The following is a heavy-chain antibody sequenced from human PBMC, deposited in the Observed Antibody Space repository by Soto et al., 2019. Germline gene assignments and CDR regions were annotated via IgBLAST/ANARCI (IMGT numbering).Heavy chain of an antibody. CDR3: ARESTDAFDI. J-gene: IGHJ3*02. CDR2: TYYRSKWYN. CDR1: GDSVSSNSAA. Sequence: PPQTLSLTCAISGDSVSSNSAAWNWIRQSPSRDLEWLGRTYYRSKWYNDYAVSLTSRITISPDTSKNQFSLQLNSVTPEDTAVYYCARESTDAFDIWGQGTMVTVSS. V-gene: IGHV6-1*01.